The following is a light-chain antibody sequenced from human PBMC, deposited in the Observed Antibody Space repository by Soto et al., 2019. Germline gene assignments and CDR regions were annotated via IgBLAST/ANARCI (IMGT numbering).Light chain of an antibody. V-gene: IGLV1-40*01. CDR2: GNI. CDR1: SSNIGAGYD. Sequence: QSVLTQPPSVSGAPGQRVTISCTGSSSNIGAGYDVHWYQQLPGTAPQLLIYGNINRPSGVPDRFSGSKSGTSASLAITGLQAEDEADYYCQSYDNSLSGSLFGGGTKLTVL. CDR3: QSYDNSLSGSL. J-gene: IGLJ2*01.